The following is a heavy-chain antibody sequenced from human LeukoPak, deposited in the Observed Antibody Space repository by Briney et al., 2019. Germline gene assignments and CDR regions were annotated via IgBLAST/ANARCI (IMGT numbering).Heavy chain of an antibody. CDR1: GGTFSSYA. D-gene: IGHD6-6*01. Sequence: SVKVSCKASGGTFSSYAISWVRQAPGQGLEWMGRIIPILGIANYAQNFQGRVTITADKSTSTAYMELSSLRSEDTAVYYCAIEYSSSPGAFDIWGQGTMVTVSS. J-gene: IGHJ3*02. CDR3: AIEYSSSPGAFDI. CDR2: IIPILGIA. V-gene: IGHV1-69*04.